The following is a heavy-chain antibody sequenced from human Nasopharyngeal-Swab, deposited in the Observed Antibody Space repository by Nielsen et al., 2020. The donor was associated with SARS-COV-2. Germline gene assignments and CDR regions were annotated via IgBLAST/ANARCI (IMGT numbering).Heavy chain of an antibody. V-gene: IGHV1-3*01. D-gene: IGHD4-17*01. CDR2: INAGNGNT. J-gene: IGHJ6*03. CDR3: ARDLLVRVWLRGDYPSGYMDV. CDR1: GYTFTSYA. Sequence: ASVKVSCKASGYTFTSYAIHWVRQAPGQRLEWMGWINAGNGNTKYSQKFQGRVTITRDTSASTAYMELSSLRSEDTAVYYCARDLLVRVWLRGDYPSGYMDVWGKGTTVTVSS.